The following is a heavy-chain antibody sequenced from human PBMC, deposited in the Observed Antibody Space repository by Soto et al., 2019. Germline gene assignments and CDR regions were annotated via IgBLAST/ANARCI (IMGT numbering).Heavy chain of an antibody. Sequence: PSETLPLTCTVSVGSISSSSYYWGWIRQPPGKGLEWIGSIYYSWSTYYNPSLKSRVTISLDTSNNQFSLKLSSVTAADAAVYYCARHPIFGVVFTHYYYGLDVWGQGTTVTVSS. CDR2: IYYSWST. J-gene: IGHJ6*01. D-gene: IGHD3-3*01. V-gene: IGHV4-39*01. CDR3: ARHPIFGVVFTHYYYGLDV. CDR1: VGSISSSSYY.